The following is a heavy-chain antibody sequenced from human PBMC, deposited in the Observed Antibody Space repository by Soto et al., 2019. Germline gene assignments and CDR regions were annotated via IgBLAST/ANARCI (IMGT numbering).Heavy chain of an antibody. CDR1: GYTFTVYF. D-gene: IGHD2-15*01. CDR2: INPNSGAT. Sequence: ASVKVSCKASGYTFTVYFIHCLLHSPGQGLEWMGRINPNSGATNYARKFQDRVTMTRDTSINTAYMELSSLRSDDTAIYYCANLPPTPDWFDPWGQGTLVTVSS. J-gene: IGHJ5*02. CDR3: ANLPPTPDWFDP. V-gene: IGHV1-2*06.